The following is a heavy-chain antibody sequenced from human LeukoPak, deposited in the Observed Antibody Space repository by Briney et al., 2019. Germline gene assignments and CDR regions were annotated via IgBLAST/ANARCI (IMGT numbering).Heavy chain of an antibody. CDR1: GFTFSSYA. D-gene: IGHD6-19*01. Sequence: GGSLRLSSAASGFTFSSYAMSWVRQAPAKGLEWVSVITGSGGSTYYADSVKGRFTISRDNSKNTLYLQMNSLRADDTAVYYCAKDRRDSSGWYAVDYWGQGTLVTVSS. CDR2: ITGSGGST. J-gene: IGHJ4*02. V-gene: IGHV3-23*01. CDR3: AKDRRDSSGWYAVDY.